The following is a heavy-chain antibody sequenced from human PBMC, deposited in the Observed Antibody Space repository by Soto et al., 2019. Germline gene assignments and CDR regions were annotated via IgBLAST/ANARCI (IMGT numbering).Heavy chain of an antibody. J-gene: IGHJ4*02. CDR1: GYTFTNFG. V-gene: IGHV1-18*04. Sequence: QVHLVQSGAVVENPGASVKVSCKDSGYTFTNFGINWVRQAPGQGLEWMGWINPYNGNANYPQKHQDRLTITTDTSTNTAYLELRSLRSDDTSVYFGARARMFSGAPNDYWGQGTRVTVSS. D-gene: IGHD1-26*01. CDR2: INPYNGNA. CDR3: ARARMFSGAPNDY.